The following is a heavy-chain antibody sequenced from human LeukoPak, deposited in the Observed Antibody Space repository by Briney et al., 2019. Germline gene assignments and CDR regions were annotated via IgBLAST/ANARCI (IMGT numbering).Heavy chain of an antibody. CDR1: GYSFTSYW. CDR2: IDPSDSYT. CDR3: ARRPTGTTADYYYYGTDV. D-gene: IGHD1-1*01. Sequence: GESLRISCKGSGYSFTSYWISWVRQMPGKGREWMGRIDPSDSYTNYSPSFQGHVTISADKSISTAYLQWSSLKASDTAMYYCARRPTGTTADYYYYGTDVWGQGTTVTVS. V-gene: IGHV5-10-1*01. J-gene: IGHJ6*02.